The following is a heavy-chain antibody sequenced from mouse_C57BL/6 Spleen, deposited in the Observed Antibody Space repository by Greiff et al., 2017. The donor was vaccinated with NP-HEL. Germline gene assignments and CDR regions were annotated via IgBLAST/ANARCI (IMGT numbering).Heavy chain of an antibody. CDR3: ARSDDYDVRGYYAMDY. D-gene: IGHD2-4*01. V-gene: IGHV1-81*01. Sequence: QVQLQQSGAELARPGASVKLSCKASGYTFTSYGISWVKQRTGQGLEWIGEIYPRSGNTYYTEKFKGKATLTADKSSSTAYMELRSLTSEDSAVYFCARSDDYDVRGYYAMDYWGQGTSVTVSS. J-gene: IGHJ4*01. CDR2: IYPRSGNT. CDR1: GYTFTSYG.